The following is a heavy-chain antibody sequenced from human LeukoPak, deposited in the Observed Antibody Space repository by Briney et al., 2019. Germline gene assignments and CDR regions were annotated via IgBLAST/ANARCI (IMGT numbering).Heavy chain of an antibody. V-gene: IGHV1-2*02. Sequence: GASVKVSCKSSGYTFNGYYMHWVRQAPGQGLEWMGWINPNSGATNSAQKFQGRVTMTRDTSISTAYMELSRLRSDDTAVYYCAREAFTTVTSATDAFDIWGQGTMVTVSS. J-gene: IGHJ3*02. CDR3: AREAFTTVTSATDAFDI. CDR2: INPNSGAT. D-gene: IGHD4-17*01. CDR1: GYTFNGYY.